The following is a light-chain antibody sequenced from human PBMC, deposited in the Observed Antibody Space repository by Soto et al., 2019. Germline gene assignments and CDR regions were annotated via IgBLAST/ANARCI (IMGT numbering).Light chain of an antibody. CDR3: QQRNVWPPVT. CDR1: QTVRNNY. Sequence: EVVLTQSPGTLSLSPGERATLSCRAIQTVRNNYLAWYQQKPGQAPRLLIYDASSRATGIPVRFIGSGSGTEFTLTISSLQSEDFAVYYCQQRNVWPPVTFGQGTRLEIK. V-gene: IGKV3D-20*02. J-gene: IGKJ5*01. CDR2: DAS.